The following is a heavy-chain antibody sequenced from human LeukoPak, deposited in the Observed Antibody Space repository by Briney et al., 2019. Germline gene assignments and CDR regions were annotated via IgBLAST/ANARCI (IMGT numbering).Heavy chain of an antibody. CDR1: GFSFSSYA. V-gene: IGHV3-23*01. Sequence: GGSLRLSCAASGFSFSSYAMSWVRQAPGKGLEWVSGLSGSGSNTYYADSVKGRFTIYRDNSKDTLYLEMNSLRAEDTAVYYCAKDQRAGTGYGDLGFDYWGQGTLVTVSS. D-gene: IGHD4-17*01. J-gene: IGHJ4*02. CDR3: AKDQRAGTGYGDLGFDY. CDR2: LSGSGSNT.